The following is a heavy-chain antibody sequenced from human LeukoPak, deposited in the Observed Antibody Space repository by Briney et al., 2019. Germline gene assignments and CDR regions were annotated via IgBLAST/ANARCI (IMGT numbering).Heavy chain of an antibody. D-gene: IGHD6-19*01. CDR2: MHPNSGNT. CDR1: GYIFTSYD. Sequence: ALVGVSCKAAGYIFTSYDVNGVRQATGLGVEWMGGMHPNSGNTGYAQKFQGRVPITRNTSISTAYMELSSLRSEDTAVYYCARGHSSGWYLAFDIWGQGTMVTVSS. CDR3: ARGHSSGWYLAFDI. J-gene: IGHJ3*02. V-gene: IGHV1-8*01.